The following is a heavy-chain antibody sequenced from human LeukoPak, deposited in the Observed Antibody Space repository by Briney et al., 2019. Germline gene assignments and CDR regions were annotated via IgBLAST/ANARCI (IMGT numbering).Heavy chain of an antibody. CDR2: ISPDGSST. CDR3: ATGPKPNYFDY. CDR1: GFTFSDYY. J-gene: IGHJ4*02. D-gene: IGHD1-14*01. V-gene: IGHV3-11*01. Sequence: GGSLRLSCAATGFTFSDYYINWIRQAPGKGLEWVAYISPDGSSTFYADSVQGRFTISRDNSKNTLYLQMNSLKAEDTAVYYCATGPKPNYFDYWGQGTLVTVSS.